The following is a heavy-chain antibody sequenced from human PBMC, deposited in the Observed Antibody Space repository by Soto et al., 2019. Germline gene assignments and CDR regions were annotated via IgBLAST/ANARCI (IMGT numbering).Heavy chain of an antibody. J-gene: IGHJ3*02. CDR2: ISGSGGST. CDR1: GFTFSSYA. CDR3: AKDHRGRRTTVIHDAFDI. V-gene: IGHV3-23*01. Sequence: GGSLRLSCAASGFTFSSYAMSWVRQAPGKGLEWVSAISGSGGSTYYADSVKGRFTISRDNSKNTLYLQMNSLRAEDTAVYYCAKDHRGRRTTVIHDAFDIWGQGTMVTVSS. D-gene: IGHD4-17*01.